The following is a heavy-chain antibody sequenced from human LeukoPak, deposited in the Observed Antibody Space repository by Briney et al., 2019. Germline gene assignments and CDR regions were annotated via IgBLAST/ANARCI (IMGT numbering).Heavy chain of an antibody. Sequence: GGSLRLSCAASGFTFSSYSMNWVRQAPGKGLGWVSSISSSSSYIYYADSVKGRFTISRDNAKNSLYLQMNSLSAEDTAVYYCARHMIAAPPDYWGPGTLVTVSS. J-gene: IGHJ4*01. CDR1: GFTFSSYS. CDR2: ISSSSSYI. V-gene: IGHV3-21*01. D-gene: IGHD6-13*01. CDR3: ARHMIAAPPDY.